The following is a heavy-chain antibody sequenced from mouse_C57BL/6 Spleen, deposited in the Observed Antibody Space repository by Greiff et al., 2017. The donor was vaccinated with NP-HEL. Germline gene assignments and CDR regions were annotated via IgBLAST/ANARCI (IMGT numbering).Heavy chain of an antibody. D-gene: IGHD2-1*01. Sequence: QVQLQQPGAELVKPGASVKLSCKASGYTFTSYWMQWVKQRPGQGLEWIGEIDPSDSYTNYKQKFKGKDTLTVDTSSSTAYMQLSSLTSEDSAVYYCARPSHGKGGYFDVWGTGTTVTVSS. V-gene: IGHV1-50*01. CDR2: IDPSDSYT. CDR3: ARPSHGKGGYFDV. J-gene: IGHJ1*03. CDR1: GYTFTSYW.